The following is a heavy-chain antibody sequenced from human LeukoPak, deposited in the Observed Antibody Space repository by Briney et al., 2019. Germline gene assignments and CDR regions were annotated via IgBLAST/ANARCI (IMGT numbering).Heavy chain of an antibody. Sequence: GGSLRLSCAASGFTFSSYSMNWVRQAPGKGLEWVSSISSSSSYIYYADSVKGRYTISRDNAKNTLYLQMNSLRAEDTAVYYCARGADSGYSSDNWGQGTLVSVSS. CDR1: GFTFSSYS. CDR2: ISSSSSYI. D-gene: IGHD6-13*01. J-gene: IGHJ4*02. CDR3: ARGADSGYSSDN. V-gene: IGHV3-21*01.